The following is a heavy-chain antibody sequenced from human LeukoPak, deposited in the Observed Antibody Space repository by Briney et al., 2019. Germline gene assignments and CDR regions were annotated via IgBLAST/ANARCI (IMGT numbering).Heavy chain of an antibody. CDR2: IYYSGST. V-gene: IGHV4-59*01. D-gene: IGHD1-14*01. J-gene: IGHJ6*04. CDR1: GGSISSYY. Sequence: SETLSLTCTVSGGSISSYYWSWIRQPPGKGLEWIGYIYYSGSTNYNPSLKSRVTISVDTSKNQFSLKLSSVTAADTAVYYCARGGMAPGLDVWGKGTTVTISS. CDR3: ARGGMAPGLDV.